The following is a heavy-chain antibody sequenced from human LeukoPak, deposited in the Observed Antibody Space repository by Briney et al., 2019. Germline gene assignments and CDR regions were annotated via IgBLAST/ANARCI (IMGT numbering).Heavy chain of an antibody. D-gene: IGHD2-21*02. J-gene: IGHJ5*02. V-gene: IGHV5-51*01. CDR2: IYPGDSDT. CDR1: GYSFTSYW. Sequence: GESLKISCKGSGYSFTSYWIGWVRQMPGKGLEWMGIIYPGDSDTRYSPSFQGQVTISADKSTSTAYLQWSSLKASDTAMYYCARLPYCGGDCYPNWFDPWGQGTLVTVSS. CDR3: ARLPYCGGDCYPNWFDP.